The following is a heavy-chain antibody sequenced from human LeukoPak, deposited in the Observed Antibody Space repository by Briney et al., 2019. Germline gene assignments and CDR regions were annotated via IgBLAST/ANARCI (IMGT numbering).Heavy chain of an antibody. V-gene: IGHV4-4*02. CDR3: AGTENYGSGPDF. Sequence: PGGSLRLSCAASGFTFSSYSMNWVRQSPGKGLEWIGEIYDSNSVYHPSLKSRVTISVDKSRNHLSLNLSSVTAADTAVYYCAGTENYGSGPDFWGRGTLVTVSS. CDR2: IYDSNS. J-gene: IGHJ4*02. D-gene: IGHD3-10*01. CDR1: GFTFSSYSM.